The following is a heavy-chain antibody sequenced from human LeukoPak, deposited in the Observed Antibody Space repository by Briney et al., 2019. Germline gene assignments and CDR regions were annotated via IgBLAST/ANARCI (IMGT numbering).Heavy chain of an antibody. CDR3: AKVIIAAAGTPYYYYGMDV. J-gene: IGHJ6*02. D-gene: IGHD6-13*01. CDR2: INHSGST. Sequence: SGTLSLTCAVYGGSFSGYYWSWIRQPPGKGLEWIGEINHSGSTNYNPSLKSRVTISVDTSKNQFSLKLSSVTAADTAVYYCAKVIIAAAGTPYYYYGMDVWGQGTTVTVSS. V-gene: IGHV4-34*01. CDR1: GGSFSGYY.